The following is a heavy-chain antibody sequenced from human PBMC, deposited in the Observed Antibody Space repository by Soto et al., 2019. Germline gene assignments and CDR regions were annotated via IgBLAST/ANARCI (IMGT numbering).Heavy chain of an antibody. CDR1: GGSFSGYY. Sequence: SETLSLTCAVYGGSFSGYYWSWIRQPPGKGLEWIGEINPSGSTNYNPSLKSRVTISVDTSKNQFSLNLSSVTAADTAVYYCARGRPGRSSGWYNYWGQGTLVTVSS. D-gene: IGHD6-19*01. CDR3: ARGRPGRSSGWYNY. J-gene: IGHJ4*02. V-gene: IGHV4-34*01. CDR2: INPSGST.